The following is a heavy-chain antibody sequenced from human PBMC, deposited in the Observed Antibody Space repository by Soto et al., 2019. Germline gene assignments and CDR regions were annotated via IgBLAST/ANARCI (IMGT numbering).Heavy chain of an antibody. V-gene: IGHV3-21*01. Sequence: PWGSLRLSCAASGFTFISYSINFVRQAPGKGLEWVSSISSSSSYIYYADSVKGRFTISRDNAKNSLYLQMNSLRAEDTAVYYCAREGSSGWSFDYWGQGTLVTVSS. D-gene: IGHD6-19*01. CDR1: GFTFISYS. CDR3: AREGSSGWSFDY. CDR2: ISSSSSYI. J-gene: IGHJ4*02.